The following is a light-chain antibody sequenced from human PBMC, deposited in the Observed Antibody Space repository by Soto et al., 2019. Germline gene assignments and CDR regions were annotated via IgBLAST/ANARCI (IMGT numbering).Light chain of an antibody. CDR3: QQSYSTPRT. CDR1: QSISNY. Sequence: DIQMTQSPSSLSASVGDRVTITCRASQSISNYLNWYQQKPGKAPKLLIYAAVRLQSGVPSRFSGSGSGTEFTLTISSLQPEDCATYYCQQSYSTPRTFGQGARVEVK. J-gene: IGKJ1*01. CDR2: AAV. V-gene: IGKV1-39*01.